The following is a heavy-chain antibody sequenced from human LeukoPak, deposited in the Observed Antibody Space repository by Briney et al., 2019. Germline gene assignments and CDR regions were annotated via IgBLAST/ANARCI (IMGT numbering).Heavy chain of an antibody. CDR1: GFTFSSYS. CDR3: ARVGLRPGAFDI. V-gene: IGHV3-21*01. CDR2: ISSSSSYI. D-gene: IGHD3-16*01. Sequence: GGSLRLSCAASGFTFSSYSMNWVRQAPGKGLEWVSSISSSSSYIYYADSVKGRFTISRDNAKNSLYLQMNSLRAEDTAVYYCARVGLRPGAFDIWGQGTMVTVSS. J-gene: IGHJ3*02.